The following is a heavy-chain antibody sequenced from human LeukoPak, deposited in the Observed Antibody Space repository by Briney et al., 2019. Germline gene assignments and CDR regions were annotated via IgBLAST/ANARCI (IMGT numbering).Heavy chain of an antibody. J-gene: IGHJ4*02. D-gene: IGHD5-12*01. CDR1: GDSVSSNSAA. CDR2: TYYRSKWYN. CDR3: ARAYVDIVATIMWVFDY. Sequence: SQTLSLTCAISGDSVSSNSAAWNWIRQSPSRGLEWLGRTYYRSKWYNDYAVSVKSRITINPDPSKNQFSLQLNSVTPEDTAVYYCARAYVDIVATIMWVFDYWGQGTLVTVSS. V-gene: IGHV6-1*01.